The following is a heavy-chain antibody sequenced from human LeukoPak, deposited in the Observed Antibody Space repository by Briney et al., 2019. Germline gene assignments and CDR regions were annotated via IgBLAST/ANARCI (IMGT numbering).Heavy chain of an antibody. CDR1: GLLFSHHW. CDR3: ARATSYSNYGMDV. Sequence: GVSVRLLCAAWGLLFSHHWMQGVRQARGKALVCFRRMNSDGRSTTYADSVKGRFTISRDNARNTLYLQMNSLRAEDTAVHYCARATSYSNYGMDVWGQGTTVTVSS. J-gene: IGHJ6*01. V-gene: IGHV3-74*03. CDR2: MNSDGRST. D-gene: IGHD6-13*01.